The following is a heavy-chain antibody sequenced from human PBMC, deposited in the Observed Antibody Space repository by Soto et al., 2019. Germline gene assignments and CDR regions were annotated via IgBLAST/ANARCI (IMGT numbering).Heavy chain of an antibody. J-gene: IGHJ4*02. Sequence: QVQLVESGGGVVQPGRSLRLSCAASGFTFSSYGMHWVRQAPGKGLEWVAVISYDGSNKYYADSVKGRFTISRDNSKNTLYLQMNSLRTEETAVYYCAKSGITGTTVDYWGQGNLVTVSS. CDR2: ISYDGSNK. CDR3: AKSGITGTTVDY. CDR1: GFTFSSYG. V-gene: IGHV3-30*18. D-gene: IGHD1-20*01.